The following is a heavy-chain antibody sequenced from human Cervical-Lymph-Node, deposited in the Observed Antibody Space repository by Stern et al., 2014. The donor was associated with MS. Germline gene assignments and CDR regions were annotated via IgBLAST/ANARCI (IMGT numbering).Heavy chain of an antibody. V-gene: IGHV1-69*17. J-gene: IGHJ5*02. CDR1: GGTFSSYA. CDR2: IIPIFGIA. Sequence: VQLEESGAEVKKPGSSVKVSCKASGGTFSSYAISWVRQAPGQGLEWMGGIIPIFGIANYAQKFQGRVTITADKSTSTAYMELSSLRSEDTAVYYCARQIVVVPAAIEYNWFDPWGQGTLVTVSS. D-gene: IGHD2-2*01. CDR3: ARQIVVVPAAIEYNWFDP.